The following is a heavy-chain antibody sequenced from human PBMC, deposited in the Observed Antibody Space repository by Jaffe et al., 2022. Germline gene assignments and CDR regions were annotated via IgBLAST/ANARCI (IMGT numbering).Heavy chain of an antibody. CDR3: AKVPQRITIFGVVIILGTLCTYYYYYMDV. V-gene: IGHV3-23*01. CDR2: ISGSGGST. J-gene: IGHJ6*03. D-gene: IGHD3-3*01. Sequence: EVQLLESGGGLVQPGGSLRLSCAASGFTFSSYAMSWVRQAPGKGLEWVSAISGSGGSTYYADSVKGRFTISRDNSKNTLYLQMNSLRAEDTAVYYCAKVPQRITIFGVVIILGTLCTYYYYYMDVWGKGTTVTVSS. CDR1: GFTFSSYA.